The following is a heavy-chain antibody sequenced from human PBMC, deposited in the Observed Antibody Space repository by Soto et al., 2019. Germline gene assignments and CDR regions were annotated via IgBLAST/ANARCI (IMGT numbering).Heavy chain of an antibody. CDR2: ISGGGDAT. CDR3: ARNMLWSTTRPEYWYFDL. Sequence: EVQLLESGGGLVQPGGSLRLSCAGSGFTFFNYAMNWVRQAPGKGLEWVSSISGGGDATFFPDSVRGRFTFSRDNSKNTVTLQMNSLGVEDTDVYYCARNMLWSTTRPEYWYFDLWGRGTLVTVSS. CDR1: GFTFFNYA. D-gene: IGHD2-21*01. J-gene: IGHJ2*01. V-gene: IGHV3-23*01.